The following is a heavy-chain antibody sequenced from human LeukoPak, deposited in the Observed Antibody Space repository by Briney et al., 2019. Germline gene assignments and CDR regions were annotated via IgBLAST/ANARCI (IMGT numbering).Heavy chain of an antibody. V-gene: IGHV3-30-3*01. CDR3: ARDNREQQLVPPTFDY. J-gene: IGHJ4*02. CDR2: ISYDGSNK. D-gene: IGHD6-13*01. CDR1: GFTFSSYA. Sequence: GSLRLSCAASGFTFSSYAMHWVRQAPGKGLEWVAVISYDGSNKYYADSVKGRLTISRDNSKNTLYLQMNSLRAEDTAVYYCARDNREQQLVPPTFDYWGQGTLVTVSS.